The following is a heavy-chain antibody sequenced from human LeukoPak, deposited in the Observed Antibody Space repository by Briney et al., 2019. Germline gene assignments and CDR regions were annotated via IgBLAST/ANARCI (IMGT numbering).Heavy chain of an antibody. CDR2: IYTSGST. V-gene: IGHV4-4*09. CDR1: GGSISSYY. Sequence: SETLSLTCTVSGGSISSYYWSWIRQPPGKGLEWIGYIYTSGSTNYNPSLKSRVTISVDTSKNQFSLKLSSVTAADTAVYYCARHEGPSQNFDYWGQGTLVTVSS. CDR3: ARHEGPSQNFDY. J-gene: IGHJ4*02.